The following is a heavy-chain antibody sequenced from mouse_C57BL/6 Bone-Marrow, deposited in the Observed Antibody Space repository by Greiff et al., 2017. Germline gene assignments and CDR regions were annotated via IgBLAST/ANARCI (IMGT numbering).Heavy chain of an antibody. CDR1: GYTFTSYG. CDR3: ARRWYGYDGNYAMDY. Sequence: VQLQQSGAELARPGASVKLSCKASGYTFTSYGISWVKQRTGQGLEWIGELYPRSGNTYYNEKFKGKATLTADKSSSTAYMELRRLTSEDSAVYFCARRWYGYDGNYAMDYWGQGTSVTVSS. CDR2: LYPRSGNT. J-gene: IGHJ4*01. V-gene: IGHV1-81*01. D-gene: IGHD2-2*01.